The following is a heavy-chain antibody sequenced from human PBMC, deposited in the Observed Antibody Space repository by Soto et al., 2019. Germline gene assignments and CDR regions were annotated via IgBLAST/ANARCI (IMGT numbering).Heavy chain of an antibody. D-gene: IGHD3-3*01. CDR2: ISTGGNT. CDR1: GFTFSSFD. J-gene: IGHJ5*02. V-gene: IGHV3-13*01. CDR3: VRDGGP. Sequence: EVQLVESGGGLVQPGGTLRLSCAASGFTFSSFDMHWVRQSTGKRLEWVAAISTGGNTYYAGSVKGRFTISRENAENSLYLQMSSLTDEDTAHYYCVRDGGPWGQGTLVTVSS.